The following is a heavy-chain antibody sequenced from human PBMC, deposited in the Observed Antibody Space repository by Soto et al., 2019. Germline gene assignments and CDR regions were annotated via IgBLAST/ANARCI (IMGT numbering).Heavy chain of an antibody. J-gene: IGHJ4*02. V-gene: IGHV3-23*01. CDR1: GRKYCRYA. Sequence: GGPKGRSYAPSGRKYCRYAMGWGRQESGKGLEWVSAITGAGDDTFHADSVKGRLTISRDNSRNMVFLQMNSLRADDTALYYCVKGSATSRPYYFDYWGQGNLVTGSP. CDR3: VKGSATSRPYYFDY. CDR2: ITGAGDDT.